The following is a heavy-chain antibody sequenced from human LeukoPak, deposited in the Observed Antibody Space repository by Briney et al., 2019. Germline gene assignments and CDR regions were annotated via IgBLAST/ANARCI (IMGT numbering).Heavy chain of an antibody. V-gene: IGHV3-73*01. CDR3: TRGFDSSGSFYYYYYYMDV. J-gene: IGHJ6*03. D-gene: IGHD3-22*01. Sequence: PGGSLRLSCAASGFTFSGSAMHWVRQASGKGLEWVGRIRSKANSYATAYAASVKGRFTIPRDDSKNTAYLQMNSLKTEGTAVYYCTRGFDSSGSFYYYYYYMDVWGKGTTVTVSS. CDR1: GFTFSGSA. CDR2: IRSKANSYAT.